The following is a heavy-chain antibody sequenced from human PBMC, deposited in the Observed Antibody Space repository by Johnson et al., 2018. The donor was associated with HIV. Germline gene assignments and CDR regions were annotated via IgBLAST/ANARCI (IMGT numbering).Heavy chain of an antibody. CDR1: GITFSDYA. Sequence: QVQLVESGGGVVQPGGSLRLSCAASGITFSDYAMHWVRQAPGKGLEWVAVISYDGSDKYYADSVKGRFTISRDNAKNSLYLQMNSLGGEDTAVYYCAKETPSSGGTFDIWGQGTMVTVSS. D-gene: IGHD6-25*01. V-gene: IGHV3-30*04. CDR3: AKETPSSGGTFDI. J-gene: IGHJ3*02. CDR2: ISYDGSDK.